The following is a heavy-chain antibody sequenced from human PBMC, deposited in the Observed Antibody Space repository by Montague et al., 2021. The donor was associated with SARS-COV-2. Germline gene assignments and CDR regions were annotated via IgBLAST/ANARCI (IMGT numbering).Heavy chain of an antibody. Sequence: SETLSLTCSVSGGSINNYFWGWIRQSPGKGLEWVGYMHSTGSTAYNPSLKSRVIISVDTSKTQISLKLSSVSAADTALYYCARAVVGAKTATIESWGQGTL. CDR3: ARAVVGAKTATIES. D-gene: IGHD2-15*01. J-gene: IGHJ4*02. CDR2: MHSTGST. CDR1: GGSINNYF. V-gene: IGHV4-59*01.